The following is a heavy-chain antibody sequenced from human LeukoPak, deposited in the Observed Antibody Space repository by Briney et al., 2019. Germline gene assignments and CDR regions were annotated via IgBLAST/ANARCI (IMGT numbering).Heavy chain of an antibody. CDR2: ILYDGSNK. CDR3: ERDGGYGFDW. CDR1: GFTFSSYA. D-gene: IGHD3-9*01. Sequence: GRSLRLSCAASGFTFSSYAMHWVRQAPGKGLEWVAVILYDGSNKYYADSVKGRFTISRDYSKNTLYLQIHSLRAVDTGVYHCERDGGYGFDWGGEGTPVTVSS. V-gene: IGHV3-30*03. J-gene: IGHJ1*01.